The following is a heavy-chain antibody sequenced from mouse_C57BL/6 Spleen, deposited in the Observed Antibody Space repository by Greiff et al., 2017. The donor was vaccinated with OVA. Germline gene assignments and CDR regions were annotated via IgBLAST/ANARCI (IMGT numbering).Heavy chain of an antibody. V-gene: IGHV1-55*01. J-gene: IGHJ4*01. Sequence: QVQLQQSGAELVKPGASVKMSCKASGYTFTSYWITWVKQRPGQGLEWIGDIYPGSGSTNYNEKFKSKATLTVDTSSSTAYMQLSSLTSDDSAVYYCARSNLPHYYGSGGAMDYWGQGTSVTVSS. CDR3: ARSNLPHYYGSGGAMDY. CDR2: IYPGSGST. CDR1: GYTFTSYW. D-gene: IGHD1-1*01.